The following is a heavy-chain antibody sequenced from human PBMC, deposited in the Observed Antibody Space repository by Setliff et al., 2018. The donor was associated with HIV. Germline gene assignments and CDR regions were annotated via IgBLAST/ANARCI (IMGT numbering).Heavy chain of an antibody. J-gene: IGHJ4*02. CDR3: ASSSPQLSGYWYYFDY. V-gene: IGHV4-39*07. CDR1: GGSISSGSYY. Sequence: PSETLSLTCAVSGGSISSGSYYRGWIRQPPGKGLEWIGSIYYTGSTYYNPSLKSRVTISVDTSKNQFSLKLSSVTAADTAVYYCASSSPQLSGYWYYFDYWGQGTLVTVSS. CDR2: IYYTGST. D-gene: IGHD3-22*01.